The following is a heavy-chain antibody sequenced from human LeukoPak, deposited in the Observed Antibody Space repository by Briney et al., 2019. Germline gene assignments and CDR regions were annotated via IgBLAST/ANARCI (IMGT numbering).Heavy chain of an antibody. Sequence: SETLSLTCTVTGGSISSGGYYWSWIRQHPGKGLEWIGYIYYSGSTHYNPSLKSRVTISVDTSKNQFSLKLSSVTAADTAVYYCARDMTDWWFDPWGQGTLVTVSS. CDR3: ARDMTDWWFDP. D-gene: IGHD3-9*01. CDR1: GGSISSGGYY. J-gene: IGHJ5*02. CDR2: IYYSGST. V-gene: IGHV4-31*03.